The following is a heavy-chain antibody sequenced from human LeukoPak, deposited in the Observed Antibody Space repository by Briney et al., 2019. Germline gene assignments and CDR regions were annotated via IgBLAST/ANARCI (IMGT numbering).Heavy chain of an antibody. CDR2: ISTDNGNT. Sequence: ASVKVSCKASGYTFSSYDINWVRQAPGQGLEWMGWISTDNGNTNYVQKLQGRVTMTTDTSTSTAYMELKNLRSDDTAVYYCARDPAYGTYDYWGQGTLVTVSS. CDR3: ARDPAYGTYDY. J-gene: IGHJ4*02. D-gene: IGHD2-21*01. V-gene: IGHV1-18*01. CDR1: GYTFSSYD.